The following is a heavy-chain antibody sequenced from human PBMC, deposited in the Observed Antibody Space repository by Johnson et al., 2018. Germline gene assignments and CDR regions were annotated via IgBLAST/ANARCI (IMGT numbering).Heavy chain of an antibody. V-gene: IGHV3-7*01. Sequence: VQLVQSGGGVVQPGRSLRLSCAASGFTFSRYAMYWVRQVHWVRQAPGKGLEWVANIKQEGSEKYYVDSVKGRFTIPRDNAKNSLYLQSNSLRAEDTAVYFCARDGGATAVDAFDSWGQGTMVTVSS. CDR2: IKQEGSEK. CDR3: ARDGGATAVDAFDS. CDR1: GFTFSRYA. D-gene: IGHD1-26*01. J-gene: IGHJ3*02.